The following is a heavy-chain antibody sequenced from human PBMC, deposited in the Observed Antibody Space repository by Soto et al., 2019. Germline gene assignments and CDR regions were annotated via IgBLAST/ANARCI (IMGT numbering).Heavy chain of an antibody. CDR2: IYWDNDK. CDR1: GFSLSTSGVG. Sequence: QITLKESGPTLVKPTQTLTLTCTFSGFSLSTSGVGVGWIRQPPGKALEWLALIYWDNDKRYSPSPKSRLTIPKDTSKNQVVLTMTNMDPVDTATYYCAHSPTHFGSSDYWGQGTLVTVSS. CDR3: AHSPTHFGSSDY. V-gene: IGHV2-5*02. J-gene: IGHJ4*02. D-gene: IGHD1-26*01.